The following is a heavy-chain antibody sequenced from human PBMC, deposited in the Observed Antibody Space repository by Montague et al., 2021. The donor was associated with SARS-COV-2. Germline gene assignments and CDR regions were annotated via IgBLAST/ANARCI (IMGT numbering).Heavy chain of an antibody. CDR2: IKQDGSEK. Sequence: SLRLSCAASGFTFSSYWMSWVRQAPGKGLEWVANIKQDGSEKYYVDSVKGRFTNSRDNAKNSLYLQMNSLRAEDTAVYYCARVPSSSWYFDYWGQGTLVTVSS. V-gene: IGHV3-7*01. D-gene: IGHD6-13*01. CDR3: ARVPSSSWYFDY. J-gene: IGHJ4*02. CDR1: GFTFSSYW.